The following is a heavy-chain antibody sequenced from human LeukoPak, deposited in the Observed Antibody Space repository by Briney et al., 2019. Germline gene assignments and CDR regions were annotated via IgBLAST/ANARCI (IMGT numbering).Heavy chain of an antibody. D-gene: IGHD2-21*02. CDR3: ARALSLYCGGDCYSGLYY. CDR1: GGSFSGYY. CDR2: INHSGST. J-gene: IGHJ4*02. Sequence: SETLSLTCAVYGGSFSGYYWSWIRQPPGKGLEWIGEINHSGSTNYNPSLKSRATISVDTSKNQFSLKLSSVTAADTAVYYCARALSLYCGGDCYSGLYYWGQGTLVTVSS. V-gene: IGHV4-34*01.